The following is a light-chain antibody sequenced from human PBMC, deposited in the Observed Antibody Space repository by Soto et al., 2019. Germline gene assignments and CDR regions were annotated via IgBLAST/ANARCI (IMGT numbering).Light chain of an antibody. V-gene: IGKV1-39*01. Sequence: DIQMTQSPSSLSASVGDSVTITCRASQSITVYLNWYQQKAGQAPKLLIYAASSLQSGVPSRFRGGGSRTEFTLNISSLQPDDFAIYYCQQSYNSPPITFGGGTRL. CDR2: AAS. CDR1: QSITVY. CDR3: QQSYNSPPIT. J-gene: IGKJ4*01.